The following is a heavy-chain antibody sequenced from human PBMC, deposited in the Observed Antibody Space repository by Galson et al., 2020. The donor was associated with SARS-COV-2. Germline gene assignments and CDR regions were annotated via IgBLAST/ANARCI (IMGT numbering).Heavy chain of an antibody. V-gene: IGHV3-49*03. CDR1: GFTFGDYA. CDR3: TRENYYDSSGYSFDY. D-gene: IGHD3-22*01. Sequence: GGSLRLSCTASGFTFGDYAMSWFRQAPGKGLEWVGFIRSKAYGGTTEYAASVKGRFTISRDDSKSIAYLQMNSLKTEDTAVYYCTRENYYDSSGYSFDYWGQGTLVTVSS. J-gene: IGHJ4*02. CDR2: IRSKAYGGTT.